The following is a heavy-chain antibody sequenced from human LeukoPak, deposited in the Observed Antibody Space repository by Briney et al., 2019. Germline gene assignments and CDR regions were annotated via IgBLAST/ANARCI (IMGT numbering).Heavy chain of an antibody. D-gene: IGHD3-9*01. J-gene: IGHJ6*02. CDR3: AKYFDFSLHYYGMDV. CDR2: ISGSGGST. Sequence: PGGSLRLSCAASGFTFSSYAMSWVRQAPGKGLEWVLAISGSGGSTYYADSVKGRFTISRDNSKNTLYLQMNSLRAEDTAVYYCAKYFDFSLHYYGMDVWGQGTTVSVS. CDR1: GFTFSSYA. V-gene: IGHV3-23*01.